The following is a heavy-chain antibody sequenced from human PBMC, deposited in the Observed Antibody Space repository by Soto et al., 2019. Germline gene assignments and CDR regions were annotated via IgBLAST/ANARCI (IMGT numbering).Heavy chain of an antibody. CDR1: GFTFSTYA. CDR2: ISGSGGST. Sequence: EVQLLESGGGLVQPGGSLRLSCAASGFTFSTYAMSWVRQAPGKGLEWVSTISGSGGSTYYADSVKGRFTISRDNSKNTLYLQVNSLSAEDTAVYYCAKEGRNGWYYFDYWGQGTLVTVSS. D-gene: IGHD6-19*01. CDR3: AKEGRNGWYYFDY. V-gene: IGHV3-23*01. J-gene: IGHJ4*02.